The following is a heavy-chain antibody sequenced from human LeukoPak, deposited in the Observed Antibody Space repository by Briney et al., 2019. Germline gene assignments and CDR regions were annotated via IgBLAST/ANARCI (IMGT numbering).Heavy chain of an antibody. D-gene: IGHD3-10*01. V-gene: IGHV4-34*01. Sequence: SETLSLTCAVYVGSFSGYYWSWIRQPPGKGLEWIGEINHNGRTNYYSSLKSRVTILVDTSKHQFSLKLSSVTAADAAVYYCARGYYGSGSHCCHMDVWGKGTTITVS. CDR1: VGSFSGYY. CDR3: ARGYYGSGSHCCHMDV. J-gene: IGHJ6*03. CDR2: INHNGRT.